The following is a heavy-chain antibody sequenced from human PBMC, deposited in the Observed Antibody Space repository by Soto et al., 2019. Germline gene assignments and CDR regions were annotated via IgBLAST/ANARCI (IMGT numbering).Heavy chain of an antibody. D-gene: IGHD1-26*01. CDR2: ISYDGSNK. CDR3: ARDFGSLGATIDY. CDR1: GFTFSSYA. J-gene: IGHJ4*02. V-gene: IGHV3-30-3*01. Sequence: GGSLRLSCAASGFTFSSYAMNWVRQAPGKGLGWVTVISYDGSNKYYADSVKGRFTISRDNSENTLYLQMNSLRAEDTAGYYCARDFGSLGATIDYWGQGTLVTVSS.